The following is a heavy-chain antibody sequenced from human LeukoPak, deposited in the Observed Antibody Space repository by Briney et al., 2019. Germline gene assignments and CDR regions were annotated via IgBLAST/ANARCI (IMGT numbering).Heavy chain of an antibody. CDR1: GFTFGDYA. CDR3: ARFTYCSGGSCCFDP. D-gene: IGHD2-15*01. J-gene: IGHJ5*02. V-gene: IGHV3-49*04. CDR2: ITSKAYGGTT. Sequence: GSLRLSCTASGFTFGDYAMSWVRQAPGKGLEWLGFITSKAYGGTTEYAASVKGRFTISRDDSKSVAYLQMNSLKTENTAVYYCARFTYCSGGSCCFDPWGQGTLVTVSS.